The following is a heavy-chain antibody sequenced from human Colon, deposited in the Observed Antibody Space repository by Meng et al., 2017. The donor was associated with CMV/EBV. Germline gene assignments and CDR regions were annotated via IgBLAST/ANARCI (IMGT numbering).Heavy chain of an antibody. J-gene: IGHJ4*02. CDR2: ISPGSSSI. V-gene: IGHV3-21*01. CDR3: ATYITASTDY. CDR1: GFNLSSYS. D-gene: IGHD1-14*01. Sequence: GESLKISCTASGFNLSSYSMNWVRQAPGKGLEWVSSISPGSSSIHYADSVKGRFSVSRDNAKNSLYLQMDSLRAEDTAVYYCATYITASTDYWGPGTLVTVSS.